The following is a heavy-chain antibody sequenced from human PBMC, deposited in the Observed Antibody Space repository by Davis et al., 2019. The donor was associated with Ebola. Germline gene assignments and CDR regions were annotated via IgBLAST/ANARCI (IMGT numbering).Heavy chain of an antibody. CDR3: ASGVLRFLEWLLYSGMDV. V-gene: IGHV1-69*06. D-gene: IGHD3-3*01. Sequence: AASVKVSCKASGGIFSSYAISWVRQAPGQGLEWMGGIIPIFGTANYAQKFQGRVTITADKSTSTAYMELSSLRSEDTAVYYCASGVLRFLEWLLYSGMDVWGQGTTVTVSS. CDR2: IIPIFGTA. CDR1: GGIFSSYA. J-gene: IGHJ6*02.